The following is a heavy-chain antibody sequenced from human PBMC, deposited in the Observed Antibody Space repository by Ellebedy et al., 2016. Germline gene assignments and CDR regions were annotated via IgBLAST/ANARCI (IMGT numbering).Heavy chain of an antibody. CDR1: GFTFSSYD. CDR2: IGTAGDT. D-gene: IGHD6-19*01. Sequence: GESLKISXAASGFTFSSYDMHWVRQATGKGLEWVSAIGTAGDTYYPGSVKGRFTISRENAKNSLYLQMNSLRAGDTAVYYCARGAVADHYYYGMDVWGQGTTVTVSS. J-gene: IGHJ6*02. CDR3: ARGAVADHYYYGMDV. V-gene: IGHV3-13*01.